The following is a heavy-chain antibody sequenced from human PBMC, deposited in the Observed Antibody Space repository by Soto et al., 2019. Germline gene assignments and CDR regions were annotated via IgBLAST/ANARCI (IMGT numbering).Heavy chain of an antibody. CDR2: ISWNSGSI. CDR1: GFTFDDYA. V-gene: IGHV3-9*01. J-gene: IGHJ5*02. CDR3: VKDKTSCGWYGGRNCFDP. Sequence: EEQLVDSGGGLVQPGRSLRLSCAAAGFTFDDYAMHWVRQAPGKGLEWVSGISWNSGSIGYADSVKGRFTISRDNAKNSLYLQMNSLRAEDTALYYCVKDKTSCGWYGGRNCFDPWGRGTLVTFAS. D-gene: IGHD6-19*01.